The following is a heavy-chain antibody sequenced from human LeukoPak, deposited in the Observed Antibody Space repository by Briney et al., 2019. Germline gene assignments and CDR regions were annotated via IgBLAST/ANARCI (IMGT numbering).Heavy chain of an antibody. Sequence: GGSLRLSCAASGFTFSSYRVNWERGAPGKGLGGGSYISSSRSTIYYADSVKGRFTISRDNAKNSLYLQMNSLRAEDTAVYYCARSSRELGGYAPWELMPPFDYWGQGTLVTVSS. D-gene: IGHD1-7*01. CDR2: ISSSRSTI. V-gene: IGHV3-48*01. J-gene: IGHJ4*02. CDR1: GFTFSSYR. CDR3: ARSSRELGGYAPWELMPPFDY.